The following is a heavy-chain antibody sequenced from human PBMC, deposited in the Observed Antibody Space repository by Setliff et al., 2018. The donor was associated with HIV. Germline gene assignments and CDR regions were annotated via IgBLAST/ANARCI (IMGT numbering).Heavy chain of an antibody. Sequence: GGSLRLSCVASGFTFSTFGMYWVRQAPAKGLEWVSAISYDGRTTHYADSVMGRFTVSRDNSKNTLYLQVNGLRPDDTGVYYCASARIPTGGTSTSFDYWGQGTQVTVS. V-gene: IGHV3-30*01. CDR3: ASARIPTGGTSTSFDY. CDR2: ISYDGRTT. CDR1: GFTFSTFG. J-gene: IGHJ4*02. D-gene: IGHD1-1*01.